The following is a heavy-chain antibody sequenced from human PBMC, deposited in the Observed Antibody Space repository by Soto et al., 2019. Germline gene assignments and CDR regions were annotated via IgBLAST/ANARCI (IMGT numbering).Heavy chain of an antibody. CDR3: AKEEDSSSSWGYYYYYMDV. CDR1: GFTFSSYA. Sequence: PGGSLRLSCAASGFTFSSYAMSWVRQAPGKGLEWVSAISGSGGSTYYADSVKGRFTISRDNSKNTLYLQMNSPRAEDTAVYYCAKEEDSSSSWGYYYYYMDVWGKGTTVTVSS. D-gene: IGHD6-6*01. V-gene: IGHV3-23*01. CDR2: ISGSGGST. J-gene: IGHJ6*03.